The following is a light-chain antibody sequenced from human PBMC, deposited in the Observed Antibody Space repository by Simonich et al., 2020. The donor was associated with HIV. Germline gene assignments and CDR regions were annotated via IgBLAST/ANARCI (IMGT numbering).Light chain of an antibody. CDR3: QQYYSTPPT. CDR1: RGVLYSSNNKNY. V-gene: IGKV4-1*01. J-gene: IGKJ1*01. Sequence: DIVMTQSPDSLAVSLGERATINYKSNRGVLYSSNNKNYLAWYQQKPGQPPHLLIYWGSARESGVPDRFSASGSGTDFTLTISSLQAEDVAVYYCQQYYSTPPTFGQGTKVEIK. CDR2: WGS.